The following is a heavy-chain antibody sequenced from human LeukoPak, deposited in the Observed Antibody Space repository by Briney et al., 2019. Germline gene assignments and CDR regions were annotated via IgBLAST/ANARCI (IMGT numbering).Heavy chain of an antibody. D-gene: IGHD5-18*01. CDR2: IIPIFGTA. CDR3: ARDAEGGYSYGYSLNY. CDR1: GYTFTGYY. Sequence: SVKVSCKASGYTFTGYYMHWVRQAPGQGLEWMGRIIPIFGTANYAQKFQGGVTITTDESTSTAYMELSSLRSEDTAVYYCARDAEGGYSYGYSLNYWGQGTLVTVSS. V-gene: IGHV1-69*05. J-gene: IGHJ4*02.